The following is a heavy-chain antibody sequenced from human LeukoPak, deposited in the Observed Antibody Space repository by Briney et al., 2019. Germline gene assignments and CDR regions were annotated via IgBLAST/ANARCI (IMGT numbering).Heavy chain of an antibody. J-gene: IGHJ4*02. Sequence: GGSLRLSCAASGFTFPNAWMSWVRQAPGKGLGWVGRIKSKTDGGTTDYAAPVKGRFTITRDDSKNTLYLQMNSLKTEDTAVYYCTTRLTVLYSGYGHYWGQGTLVTVSS. V-gene: IGHV3-15*01. CDR2: IKSKTDGGTT. CDR1: GFTFPNAW. CDR3: TTRLTVLYSGYGHY. D-gene: IGHD5-12*01.